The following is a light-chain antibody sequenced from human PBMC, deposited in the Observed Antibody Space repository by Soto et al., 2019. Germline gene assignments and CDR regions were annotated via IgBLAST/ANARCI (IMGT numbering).Light chain of an antibody. CDR3: HQYNSYPLT. CDR2: KAS. CDR1: QSISSW. Sequence: DIQMTQSPSTLSASVGDRVTITCRASQSISSWLAWYQQKPGKAPKLLIYKASDLEGGVPSRFSGSGSGTEFTLTISSLQPDDFATYYCHQYNSYPLTFGGGTKVEIK. V-gene: IGKV1-5*03. J-gene: IGKJ4*02.